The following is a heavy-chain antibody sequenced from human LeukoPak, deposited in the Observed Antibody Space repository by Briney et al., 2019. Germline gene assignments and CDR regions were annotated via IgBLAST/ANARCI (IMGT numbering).Heavy chain of an antibody. J-gene: IGHJ5*02. CDR1: GDSFRSYY. Sequence: SETLSLTCSVSGDSFRSYYWSWIRQPPGKGLEWLGCIYSSGSTDYNPSLKSRVTLSVDTSESQFSLTLNSVTAADTAVYYCARRFSSTSSRWFDPWGQGTLVTVSS. V-gene: IGHV4-59*01. CDR2: IYSSGST. D-gene: IGHD6-19*01. CDR3: ARRFSSTSSRWFDP.